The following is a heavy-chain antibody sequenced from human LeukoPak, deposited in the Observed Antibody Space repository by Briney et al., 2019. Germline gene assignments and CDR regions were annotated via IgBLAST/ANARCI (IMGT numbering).Heavy chain of an antibody. CDR2: ISAYTGNT. CDR3: ARGSKWFINDYYYGRDV. D-gene: IGHD3-22*01. CDR1: GYTFTSYD. Sequence: ASVKVSCKASGYTFTSYDISWVRQPPRQGLEGMGWISAYTGNTYYAKKPERRGTMTPDTSTSTAYMELRSLRSDDTAVYYCARGSKWFINDYYYGRDVWGERTTVTVLS. J-gene: IGHJ6*01. V-gene: IGHV1-18*01.